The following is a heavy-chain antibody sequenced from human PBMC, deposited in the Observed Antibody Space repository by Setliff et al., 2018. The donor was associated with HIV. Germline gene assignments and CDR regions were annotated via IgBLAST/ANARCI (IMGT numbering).Heavy chain of an antibody. D-gene: IGHD2-8*01. CDR2: ITDDGTA. Sequence: SETLSLTCAVYGGSLTNYYWSWIRQSPGKGLEWIGEITDDGTATYTSSLKGRVTISLDTSKKQLSLKVTSVTAADTAIYYCARGRSCESDWCWLYYNYYYGMDVWAQGTAVTVSS. CDR3: ARGRSCESDWCWLYYNYYYGMDV. V-gene: IGHV4-34*01. J-gene: IGHJ6*02. CDR1: GGSLTNYY.